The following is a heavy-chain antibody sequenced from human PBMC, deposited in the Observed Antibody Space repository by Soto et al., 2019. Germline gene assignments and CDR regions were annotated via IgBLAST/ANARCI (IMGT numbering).Heavy chain of an antibody. CDR2: IYYSGST. D-gene: IGHD2-15*01. Sequence: SETLSLSCTVSGGSISSYYWSWIRQPPGKGLEWIGYIYYSGSTNYNPSLKSRVTISVDTSKNQFSLKLSSVTAADTAVYYCARLGSRYSNRFDPWGQGTLVTVS. V-gene: IGHV4-59*01. CDR1: GGSISSYY. CDR3: ARLGSRYSNRFDP. J-gene: IGHJ5*02.